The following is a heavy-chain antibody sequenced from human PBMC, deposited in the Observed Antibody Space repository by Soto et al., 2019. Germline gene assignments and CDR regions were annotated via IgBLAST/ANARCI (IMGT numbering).Heavy chain of an antibody. Sequence: PSAPLAITCSLSGGAIVSYYWSWIRQPPGKALEWIGYVSYSGSTDYHPSLKSRVSISIDTSKNQFSLKMISVTAADTAVYYCARHGSDSGWFFFDPWGQGALVTVSS. CDR2: VSYSGST. V-gene: IGHV4-59*08. J-gene: IGHJ5*02. D-gene: IGHD6-19*01. CDR1: GGAIVSYY. CDR3: ARHGSDSGWFFFDP.